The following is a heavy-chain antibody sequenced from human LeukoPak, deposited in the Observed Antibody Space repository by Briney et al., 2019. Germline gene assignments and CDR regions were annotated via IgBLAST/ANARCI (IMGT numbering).Heavy chain of an antibody. V-gene: IGHV4-38-2*02. CDR1: GYSISSGYY. CDR2: IYHSGST. Sequence: SETLSLTCTVSGYSISSGYYWGWIRQPPGKGLEWIGSIYHSGSTYYNPSLKSRVTISVDTSKNQFSLKLSSVTAADTAVYYCARARGDYGDYQPLDYYYMDVWGKGTTVTVSS. D-gene: IGHD4-17*01. CDR3: ARARGDYGDYQPLDYYYMDV. J-gene: IGHJ6*03.